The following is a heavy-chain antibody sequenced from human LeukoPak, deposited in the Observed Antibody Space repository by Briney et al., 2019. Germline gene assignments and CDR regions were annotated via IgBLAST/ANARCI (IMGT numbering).Heavy chain of an antibody. V-gene: IGHV4-34*01. D-gene: IGHD6-13*01. CDR3: ARLPYSSSWPAFDY. CDR2: INHSGST. Sequence: PSETLSLTCAVYGGSFSGYYWSWIRQPPGKGLEWIGEINHSGSTNYNPSLKSRVTISVDMSKNQFSLKLSSVTAADTAVYYCARLPYSSSWPAFDYWGQGTLVTVSS. J-gene: IGHJ4*02. CDR1: GGSFSGYY.